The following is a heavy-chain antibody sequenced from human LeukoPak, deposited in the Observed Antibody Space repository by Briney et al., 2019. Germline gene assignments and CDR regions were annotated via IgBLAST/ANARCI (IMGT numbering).Heavy chain of an antibody. Sequence: GGSLRLSCAASGFSVSRNYMSWVRQAPGKGLEWVSAISGSGGSTYYADSVKGRFTISRDNSKNTLYLQMNSLRAEDTAVYYCAKGSIAAFPFDYWGQGTLVTVSS. V-gene: IGHV3-23*01. CDR3: AKGSIAAFPFDY. D-gene: IGHD6-13*01. CDR2: ISGSGGST. CDR1: GFSVSRNY. J-gene: IGHJ4*02.